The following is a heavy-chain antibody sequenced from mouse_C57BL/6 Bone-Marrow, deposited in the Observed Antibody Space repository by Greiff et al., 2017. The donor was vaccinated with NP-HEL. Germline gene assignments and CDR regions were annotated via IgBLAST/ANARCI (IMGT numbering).Heavy chain of an antibody. CDR1: GYTFTSYW. Sequence: QVQLQQPGAELVKPGASVKMSCKASGYTFTSYWITWVKQRAGQGLEWIGDIDPGSGSTNYNEKFKSKATLTVDTSSSTAYMQLSSLTSDDSAVYYFARKGLVYAMDYWGQGTSVTVSS. CDR2: IDPGSGST. CDR3: ARKGLVYAMDY. V-gene: IGHV1-55*01. D-gene: IGHD2-10*02. J-gene: IGHJ4*01.